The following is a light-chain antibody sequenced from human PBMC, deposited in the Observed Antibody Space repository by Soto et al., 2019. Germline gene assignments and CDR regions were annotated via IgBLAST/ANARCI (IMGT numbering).Light chain of an antibody. V-gene: IGKV1-5*01. CDR2: HAS. Sequence: IQMTHSASTVPLSVGDRVTITCRASQSISNWLAWYQQKPRTAPKLLIYHASTLESGVPSRFSGSGSGTEFTLTISRPQPDDLATYDCQEYNSYSFGQGTKV. CDR1: QSISNW. J-gene: IGKJ1*01. CDR3: QEYNSYS.